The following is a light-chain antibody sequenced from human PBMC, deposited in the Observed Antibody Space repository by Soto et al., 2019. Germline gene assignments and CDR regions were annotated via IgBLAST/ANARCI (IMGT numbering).Light chain of an antibody. CDR3: QQYDSYRT. Sequence: DIPLTQSPSTLSASVGESVNVXCRASQSVSGWLAWYQQKPGKAPKLLIYDASSLESGVPSRFSGSGSGTEFTLTISSLQPDDFATYYCQQYDSYRTFGQGTKVDIK. CDR1: QSVSGW. J-gene: IGKJ1*01. CDR2: DAS. V-gene: IGKV1-5*01.